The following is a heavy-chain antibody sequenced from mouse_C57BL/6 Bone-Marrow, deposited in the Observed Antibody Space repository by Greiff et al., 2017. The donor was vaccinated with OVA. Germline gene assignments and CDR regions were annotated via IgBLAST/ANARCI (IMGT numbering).Heavy chain of an antibody. D-gene: IGHD4-1*01. Sequence: VQLQQSGAELVRPGTSVKMSCKASGYTFTNYWIGWAKQRPGHGLEWIGDIYPGGGYTNYNEKFKGKATLTADKSSSTAYMQFSSLTSEDAAIYYCARGNWDDYFDYWGQGTTLTVSS. CDR1: GYTFTNYW. CDR2: IYPGGGYT. J-gene: IGHJ2*01. V-gene: IGHV1-63*01. CDR3: ARGNWDDYFDY.